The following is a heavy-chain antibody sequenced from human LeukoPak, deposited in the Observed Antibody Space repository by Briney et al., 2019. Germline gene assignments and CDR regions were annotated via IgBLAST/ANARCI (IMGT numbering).Heavy chain of an antibody. CDR1: GITFSRYG. CDR3: ASSRYYFDSRGYYQTNDAFDL. V-gene: IGHV3-33*01. D-gene: IGHD3-22*01. CDR2: VSYDGTSK. J-gene: IGHJ3*01. Sequence: RTGGSLRLSCVASGITFSRYGMHWVRQAPGKGLEWVAVVSYDGTSKYYSDSVKGRFTISRDNSENMVYLQMNSLRAEDTAVYYSASSRYYFDSRGYYQTNDAFDLWGQGTTVTVSS.